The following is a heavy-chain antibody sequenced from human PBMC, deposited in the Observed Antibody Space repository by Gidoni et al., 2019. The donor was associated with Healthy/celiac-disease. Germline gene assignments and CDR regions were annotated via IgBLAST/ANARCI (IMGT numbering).Heavy chain of an antibody. V-gene: IGHV3-7*01. D-gene: IGHD6-6*01. J-gene: IGHJ4*02. Sequence: EVQLVESGGGLFQPGGSLRLSCAASGFTFSSYWMSWFRQAPGKGLEWVANIKQDGSEKYYVDSVKGRFTISRDNAKNSLYLQMNSLRAEDTAVYYCARDQRASDSSSNYWGQGTLVTVSS. CDR3: ARDQRASDSSSNY. CDR1: GFTFSSYW. CDR2: IKQDGSEK.